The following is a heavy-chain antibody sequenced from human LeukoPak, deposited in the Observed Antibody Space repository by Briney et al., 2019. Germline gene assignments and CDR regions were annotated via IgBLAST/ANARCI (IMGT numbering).Heavy chain of an antibody. CDR1: GFTASSNY. Sequence: PGGSLRLSCAASGFTASSNYISWVRQAPGKGLEWVSVIYSGGESYYADSVRGRFTISRDNSKNTLHLQMNSLRAEDTAVYYCATRTMAAVTHYMDVWGQGTTVTVSS. CDR3: ATRTMAAVTHYMDV. V-gene: IGHV3-53*01. J-gene: IGHJ6*03. D-gene: IGHD6-13*01. CDR2: IYSGGES.